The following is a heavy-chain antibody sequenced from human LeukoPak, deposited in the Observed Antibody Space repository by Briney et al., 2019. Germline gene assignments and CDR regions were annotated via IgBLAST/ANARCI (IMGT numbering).Heavy chain of an antibody. D-gene: IGHD3-3*01. CDR3: ATLKGVRSHNWFDP. V-gene: IGHV1-24*01. CDR2: FDPEGGET. J-gene: IGHJ5*02. CDR1: GYTLTELS. Sequence: ASVKVSCKVSGYTLTELSMHWVRQAPGKGLEWMGGFDPEGGETIYAQKFQGRVTMTEDTSTDTAYMELSSLRSEDTAVYYCATLKGVRSHNWFDPWGQGTLVTVSS.